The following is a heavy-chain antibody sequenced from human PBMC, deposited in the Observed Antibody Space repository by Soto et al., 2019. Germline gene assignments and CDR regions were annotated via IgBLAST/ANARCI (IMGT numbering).Heavy chain of an antibody. J-gene: IGHJ4*02. Sequence: EVQLLESGGGLVQPGGSLRLSCAASGFTFSNYAVTWVRQAPGKGLEWVSTISGSGGSTYYADSVTGRFTISRDNSKNTLYLQMNSLRAEDTAVYYCSKDQGSSWYEIDYWGQGTLVTFSS. CDR3: SKDQGSSWYEIDY. CDR1: GFTFSNYA. D-gene: IGHD6-13*01. V-gene: IGHV3-23*01. CDR2: ISGSGGST.